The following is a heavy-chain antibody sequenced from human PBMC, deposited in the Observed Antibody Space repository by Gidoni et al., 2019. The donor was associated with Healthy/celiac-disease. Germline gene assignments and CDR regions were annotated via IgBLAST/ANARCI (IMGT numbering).Heavy chain of an antibody. J-gene: IGHJ5*02. D-gene: IGHD3-3*01. Sequence: QVQLQQWGAGLLKTSETLSLTCAVYGGSFSGYYWFWIRQPPVKGMEGIVEINHSGSTNDNPSIKSRVTISVDTSKTQFFLKLSSVTAADTAVYYCARGRWIFRFFDPWGQGTLVTVSS. CDR1: GGSFSGYY. CDR3: ARGRWIFRFFDP. CDR2: INHSGST. V-gene: IGHV4-34*01.